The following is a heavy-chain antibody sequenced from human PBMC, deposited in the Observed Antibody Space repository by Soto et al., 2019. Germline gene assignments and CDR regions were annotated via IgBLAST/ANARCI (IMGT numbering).Heavy chain of an antibody. CDR3: TRGPPRVQWFDP. CDR2: IYFTGST. V-gene: IGHV4-61*01. CDR1: GGAVGSGTYY. J-gene: IGHJ5*02. Sequence: SETLSLTCTVSGGAVGSGTYYWSWIRQPPGKGLEWIGHIYFTGSTNYNPSLKSRVTMSLDTSRNQFSLKLSSVTAADTAVYYCTRGPPRVQWFDPWGLGTLVTVSS.